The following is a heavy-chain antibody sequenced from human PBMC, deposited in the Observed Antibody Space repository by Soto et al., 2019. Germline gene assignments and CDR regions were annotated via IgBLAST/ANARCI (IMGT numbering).Heavy chain of an antibody. V-gene: IGHV1-69*06. CDR1: GGTFNSYG. D-gene: IGHD3-10*01. Sequence: XSVKVSCKASGGTFNSYGISWVRQAPGQGLDWMGVIIPLYGTVNYAQKFQGRVSMTADKSTSTAYMDLSSLRSDDTAVYYCARVRVIRGGIPSQFVLCGQGTLVTVSS. CDR3: ARVRVIRGGIPSQFVL. CDR2: IIPLYGTV. J-gene: IGHJ4*02.